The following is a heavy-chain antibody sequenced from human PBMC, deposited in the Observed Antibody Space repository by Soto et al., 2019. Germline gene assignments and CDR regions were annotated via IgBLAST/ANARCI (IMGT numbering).Heavy chain of an antibody. V-gene: IGHV5-51*01. Sequence: PGESLKISCKGSGYSFTSYWIGWVRQMPGKGLEWMGIIYPGDSDTRYSPSFQGQVTISADKSISTAYLQWSSLKASDTAMYYCARLRGRDGYKYYFDYWGQGTPVTVSS. D-gene: IGHD5-12*01. J-gene: IGHJ4*02. CDR3: ARLRGRDGYKYYFDY. CDR1: GYSFTSYW. CDR2: IYPGDSDT.